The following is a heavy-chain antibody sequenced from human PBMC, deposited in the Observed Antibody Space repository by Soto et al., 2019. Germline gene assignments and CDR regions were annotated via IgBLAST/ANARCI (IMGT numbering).Heavy chain of an antibody. CDR2: ISGTSSRS. V-gene: IGHV3-23*01. CDR3: ARGGRYTHAYGDYSYAMDV. Sequence: QPGGSLRLSCAASGFNFGDYAMNWVRQAPGEGLEWVSGISGTSSRSSYAESVRGRFTISRDNLNNTLSLQMHSLRAEDTAVYYCARGGRYTHAYGDYSYAMDVWGQGTTVTVSS. CDR1: GFNFGDYA. J-gene: IGHJ6*02. D-gene: IGHD5-18*01.